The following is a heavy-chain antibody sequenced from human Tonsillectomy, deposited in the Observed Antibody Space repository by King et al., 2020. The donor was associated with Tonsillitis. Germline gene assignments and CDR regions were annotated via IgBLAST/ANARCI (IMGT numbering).Heavy chain of an antibody. CDR1: GGSIRGGDYY. CDR2: IYNSGNA. J-gene: IGHJ5*01. CDR3: GTYESGVFDS. V-gene: IGHV4-31*03. D-gene: IGHD3-3*01. Sequence: QLQESGLGLVKPSQTLSLTCTVSGGSIRGGDYYWSWIRQHPGNGLEWIGYIYNSGNAYYNPSLKSRLTISLDTSKNQFSLNLSSVIAADTAVYYCGTYESGVFDSWGQGTLVTVSS.